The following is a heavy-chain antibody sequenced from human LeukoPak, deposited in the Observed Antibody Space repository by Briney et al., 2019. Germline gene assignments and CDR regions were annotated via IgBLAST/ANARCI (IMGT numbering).Heavy chain of an antibody. J-gene: IGHJ4*02. Sequence: PGGSLRLSCAASGFTFDDYAMRWVRQAPGGGLEWVSLLSGDGGSTYYADSVKGRFTISRDNSKNSLYLQMNSLRTEETALYYRAKVSPEDYGGNWGLDYWGQGALVTVSS. CDR3: AKVSPEDYGGNWGLDY. CDR1: GFTFDDYA. D-gene: IGHD4-23*01. CDR2: LSGDGGST. V-gene: IGHV3-43*02.